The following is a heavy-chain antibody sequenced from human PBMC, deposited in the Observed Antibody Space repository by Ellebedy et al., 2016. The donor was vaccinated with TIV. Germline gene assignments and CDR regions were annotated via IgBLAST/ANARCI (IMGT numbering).Heavy chain of an antibody. Sequence: SETLSLTXTVSGGSISTYHWSWIRQPPGKGLEWIGYIYYSGSSNYNPSLKSRVTISGDTSKNQFFLKLSSVTAADTAAYYCASHYGLDYWGQGTLVTVSS. CDR3: ASHYGLDY. D-gene: IGHD4-17*01. J-gene: IGHJ4*02. V-gene: IGHV4-59*01. CDR2: IYYSGSS. CDR1: GGSISTYH.